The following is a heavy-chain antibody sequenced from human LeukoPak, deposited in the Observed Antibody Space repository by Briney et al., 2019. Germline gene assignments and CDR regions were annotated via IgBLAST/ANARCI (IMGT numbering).Heavy chain of an antibody. CDR3: AKERRGVRTDY. CDR2: ISYDGSNK. Sequence: GRSLRLSCAASGFTFSSYGMHWVRQAPGKGLEWVAVISYDGSNKYYADSVKGRFTISRDNSKSTLYLQMNSLRAEDTAVYYCAKERRGVRTDYWGQGTLVTVSS. V-gene: IGHV3-30*18. J-gene: IGHJ4*02. CDR1: GFTFSSYG.